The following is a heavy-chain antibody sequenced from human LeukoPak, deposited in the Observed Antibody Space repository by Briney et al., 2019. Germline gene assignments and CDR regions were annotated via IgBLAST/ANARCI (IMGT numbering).Heavy chain of an antibody. CDR1: GYTFTGYY. CDR3: ARDYSSSWYHIFDY. V-gene: IGHV1-2*02. CDR2: INPNSGGT. D-gene: IGHD6-13*01. J-gene: IGHJ4*02. Sequence: ASVEVSCKASGYTFTGYYMHWVRQAPGQGLEWMGWINPNSGGTNYAQKFQGRVTMTRDTSISTAYMELSRLRSDDTAVYYCARDYSSSWYHIFDYWGQGTLVTVSS.